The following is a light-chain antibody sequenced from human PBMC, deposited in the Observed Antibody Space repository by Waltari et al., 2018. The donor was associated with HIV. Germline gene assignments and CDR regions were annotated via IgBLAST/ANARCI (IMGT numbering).Light chain of an antibody. Sequence: QSALTPPASVSGSPGQSITISCTGTSSDVGGQKSVSWHQQHPGKAPKLMIYEVSNRPSGISNRFSGSKSGNTDSLNICGRQAEDEADYYCSSYTSRNTPHVLLGGGTKLTVL. J-gene: IGLJ2*01. CDR1: SSDVGGQKS. V-gene: IGLV2-14*01. CDR3: SSYTSRNTPHVL. CDR2: EVS.